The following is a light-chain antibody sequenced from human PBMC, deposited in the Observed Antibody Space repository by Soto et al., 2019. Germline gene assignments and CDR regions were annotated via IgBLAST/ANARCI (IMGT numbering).Light chain of an antibody. CDR2: DVS. V-gene: IGLV2-11*01. Sequence: QSVLTQPRSASGSPGQSITISCTGTSSDVGGYNYVSWYQQHPAKAPKLIIFDVSKRPSGVANRFSGSKSGNTASLTISGLPAEDEADYYCCSYVGRNTYVFGTGTKVTVL. CDR3: CSYVGRNTYV. J-gene: IGLJ1*01. CDR1: SSDVGGYNY.